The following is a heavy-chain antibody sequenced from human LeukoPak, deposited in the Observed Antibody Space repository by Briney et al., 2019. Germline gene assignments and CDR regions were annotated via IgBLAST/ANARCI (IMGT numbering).Heavy chain of an antibody. CDR1: GFTFSSYA. CDR3: AKDMVAGNYYYYGMDV. CDR2: ISGSGGST. V-gene: IGHV3-23*01. J-gene: IGHJ6*02. Sequence: GGSLRLSCAASGFTFSSYAMSWVRQAPGKGLEWVSDISGSGGSTYYADSVKGRFTISRDNSKNTLYLQMNSLRAEDTAVYYCAKDMVAGNYYYYGMDVWGQGTTVTVSS. D-gene: IGHD6-19*01.